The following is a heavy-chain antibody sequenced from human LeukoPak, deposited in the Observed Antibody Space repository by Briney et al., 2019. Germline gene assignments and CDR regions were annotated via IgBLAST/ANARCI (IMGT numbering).Heavy chain of an antibody. Sequence: SETLSLTCTVSGGSISSSRYYWGWIRQPPGKGLEWIGSIYYSGSTYYNPSLKSRVTISVDTSKNQFSLKLSSVTAADTAVYYCARDWRELLRWFDPWGQGTLVTVSS. J-gene: IGHJ5*02. D-gene: IGHD1-26*01. CDR1: GGSISSSRYY. CDR3: ARDWRELLRWFDP. CDR2: IYYSGST. V-gene: IGHV4-39*07.